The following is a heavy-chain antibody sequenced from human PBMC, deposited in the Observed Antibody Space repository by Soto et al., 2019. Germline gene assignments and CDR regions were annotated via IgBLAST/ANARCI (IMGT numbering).Heavy chain of an antibody. CDR3: ARDYYDSSGYYLYGMDV. CDR1: GGSISSYY. Sequence: QVQLQESGPGLVKPSETLSLTCTVSGGSISSYYWSWIRQPPGKGLEWIGYIYYSGSTNYNPSLQSRVTISVDTSKNQFSLKLSSVTAADTAVYYCARDYYDSSGYYLYGMDVWGQGTTVTVSS. J-gene: IGHJ6*02. CDR2: IYYSGST. D-gene: IGHD3-22*01. V-gene: IGHV4-59*01.